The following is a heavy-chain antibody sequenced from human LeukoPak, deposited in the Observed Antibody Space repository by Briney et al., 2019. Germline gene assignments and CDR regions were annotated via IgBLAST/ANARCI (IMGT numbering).Heavy chain of an antibody. D-gene: IGHD2-15*01. Sequence: PGGSLRLYCAASGFSFSSNSMSWVRQAPGKGLEWVSAISGSGDRIFYADSVKGRFTISRDNSKNMVYLQMNSLRAEDTAFYYCAKSGLNRFDYWGQGTLVTVSS. V-gene: IGHV3-23*01. CDR2: ISGSGDRI. J-gene: IGHJ4*02. CDR3: AKSGLNRFDY. CDR1: GFSFSSNS.